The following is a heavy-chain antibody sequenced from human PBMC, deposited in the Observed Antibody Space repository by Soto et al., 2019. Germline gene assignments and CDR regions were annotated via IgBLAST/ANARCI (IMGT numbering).Heavy chain of an antibody. CDR2: INHSGST. Sequence: PSETLSLTCAVYGGSFSGYYWSWIRRPPGKGLEWIGEINHSGSTNYNPSLKSRVTISVDTSKNQFSLKLSSVTAADTAVYYCASGLIAVAGTYYYYGMDVWSQGTTVTVSS. D-gene: IGHD6-19*01. CDR1: GGSFSGYY. CDR3: ASGLIAVAGTYYYYGMDV. V-gene: IGHV4-34*01. J-gene: IGHJ6*02.